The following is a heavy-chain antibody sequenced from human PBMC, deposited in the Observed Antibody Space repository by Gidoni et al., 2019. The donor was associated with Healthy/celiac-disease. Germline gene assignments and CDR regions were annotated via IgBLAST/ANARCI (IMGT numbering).Heavy chain of an antibody. J-gene: IGHJ4*02. CDR1: GGSFSGYY. CDR3: ARGRITIFGVVIIFGGPFDY. D-gene: IGHD3-3*01. Sequence: QVQLQQWGAGLLKPSETLSLTCAVYGGSFSGYYWSWIRQPPGKGLEWIGEINHSGSTNYNPSLKSRVTISVDTSKNQFSLKLSSVTAADTAVYYCARGRITIFGVVIIFGGPFDYWGQGTLVTVSS. CDR2: INHSGST. V-gene: IGHV4-34*01.